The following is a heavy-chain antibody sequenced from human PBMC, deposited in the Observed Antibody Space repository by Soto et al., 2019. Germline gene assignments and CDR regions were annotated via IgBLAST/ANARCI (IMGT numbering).Heavy chain of an antibody. V-gene: IGHV3-74*01. D-gene: IGHD3-10*01. CDR1: GISFSNYW. Sequence: PVGSLRLSCAVSGISFSNYWMHWVRQTPGKGLEWVSRISGDGSATNYADSVKGRFTISRDNAKNTLYLQMDSPRADDTAVYYCASYYWESPIYHDYWGQGTLVTVSS. CDR2: ISGDGSAT. J-gene: IGHJ4*02. CDR3: ASYYWESPIYHDY.